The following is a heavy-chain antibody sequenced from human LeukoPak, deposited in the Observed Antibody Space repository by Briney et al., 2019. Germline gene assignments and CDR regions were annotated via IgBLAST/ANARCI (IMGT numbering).Heavy chain of an antibody. D-gene: IGHD1-26*01. CDR3: ARGGSYLSAFDI. V-gene: IGHV3-53*01. J-gene: IGHJ3*02. Sequence: GGSLRLSCAASGFTVSSNYMSWVRQAPGKGLEWVSIIYSGGSTFYADSVKGRFTISTDNSKNTLYLQMNSLRAEDTAVYYCARGGSYLSAFDIWGQGTMVTVSS. CDR1: GFTVSSNY. CDR2: IYSGGST.